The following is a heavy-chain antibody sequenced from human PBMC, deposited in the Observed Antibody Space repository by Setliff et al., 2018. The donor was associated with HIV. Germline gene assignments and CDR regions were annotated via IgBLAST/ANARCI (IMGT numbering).Heavy chain of an antibody. CDR1: GLSLTTSGVG. D-gene: IGHD6-6*01. CDR3: ARASGAYSNSFYFDY. V-gene: IGHV2-5*02. CDR2: VYWDDDK. Sequence: SGPTLVNPTQTLTLTCTLSGLSLTTSGVGVAWIRQPPGKALQWLALVYWDDDKRYSPSLRSRLTITKDASKNQVVLTMTDMGPVDTATYYCARASGAYSNSFYFDYWGQGALVTVSS. J-gene: IGHJ4*02.